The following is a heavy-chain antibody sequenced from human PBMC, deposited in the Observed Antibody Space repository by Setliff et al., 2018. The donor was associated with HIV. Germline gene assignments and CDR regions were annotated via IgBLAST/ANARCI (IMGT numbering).Heavy chain of an antibody. CDR1: GASFSGYY. Sequence: ETLSLTCTVYGASFSGYYWSWVRQAPGKGLEWVSVISGSGDSTFYADSLKGRFTISRDNSMNTLYLQMNSLRAEDTAMYYCAKTQTVITVYGPFDSWGQGTPVTVSS. J-gene: IGHJ4*02. D-gene: IGHD4-4*01. V-gene: IGHV3-23*01. CDR2: ISGSGDST. CDR3: AKTQTVITVYGPFDS.